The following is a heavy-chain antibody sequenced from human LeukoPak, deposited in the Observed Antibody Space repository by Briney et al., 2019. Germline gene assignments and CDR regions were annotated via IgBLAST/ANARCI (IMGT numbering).Heavy chain of an antibody. CDR2: IYTSGTT. Sequence: SETLSFTCTVSGGSISTDYWSWIRQPPGKGLEWIGYIYTSGTTNSNPSLKSRVTISADTSKNQFSLKVRSVTAADTAVYYSARSPPAPKEFRDWGPGTLVTVSS. CDR1: GGSISTDY. D-gene: IGHD2-2*01. J-gene: IGHJ4*02. CDR3: ARSPPAPKEFRD. V-gene: IGHV4-4*08.